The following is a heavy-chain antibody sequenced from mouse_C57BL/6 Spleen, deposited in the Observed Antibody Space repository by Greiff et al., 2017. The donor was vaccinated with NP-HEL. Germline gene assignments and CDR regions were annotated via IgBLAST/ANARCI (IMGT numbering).Heavy chain of an antibody. CDR2: ISDGGSYT. J-gene: IGHJ1*03. CDR3: ARENSPWYFDV. Sequence: EVKVVESGGGLVKPGGSLKLSCAASGFTFSSYAMSWVRQTPEKRLEWVATISDGGSYTYYPDNVKGRFTISRDNAKNNLYLQMSHLKSEDTAMYYCARENSPWYFDVWGTGTTVTVSS. V-gene: IGHV5-4*01. CDR1: GFTFSSYA. D-gene: IGHD2-12*01.